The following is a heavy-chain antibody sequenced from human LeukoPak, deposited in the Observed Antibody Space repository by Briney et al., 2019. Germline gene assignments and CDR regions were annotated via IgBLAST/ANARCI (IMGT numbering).Heavy chain of an antibody. CDR2: IYYSGST. CDR1: GGSISSYY. V-gene: IGHV4-59*12. Sequence: SETLSLTCTVSGGSISSYYWSWIRQPPGKGLEWIGYIYYSGSTNYNPSLRSRVTMSLDTSKKQLSLRLSSVTAADTAVYYCARDGLYSNGYSYFDYWGQGTLVTVSP. CDR3: ARDGLYSNGYSYFDY. J-gene: IGHJ4*02. D-gene: IGHD3-22*01.